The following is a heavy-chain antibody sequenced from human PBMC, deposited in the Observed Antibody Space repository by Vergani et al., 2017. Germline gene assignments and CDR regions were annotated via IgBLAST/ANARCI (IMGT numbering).Heavy chain of an antibody. CDR2: IYYSGST. D-gene: IGHD3-10*01. J-gene: IGHJ4*02. V-gene: IGHV4-59*01. CDR3: ARSWFGESPWAY. CDR1: GGSISSYY. Sequence: QVQLHESGPGLVKPSETLSLTCTVSGGSISSYYWSWIRQPPGKGLEWIGYIYYSGSTNYNPSLKSRVTISVDTSKNQFSLKLSSVTAADTAVYYCARSWFGESPWAYWGQGTLVTVSS.